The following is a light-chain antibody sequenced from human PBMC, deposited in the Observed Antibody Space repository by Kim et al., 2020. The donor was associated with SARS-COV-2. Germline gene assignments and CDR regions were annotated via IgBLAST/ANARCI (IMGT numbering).Light chain of an antibody. J-gene: IGLJ1*01. V-gene: IGLV3-21*04. Sequence: PGNTARITCGGKNIGSKNVHWYQQKPGQAPLLVIYYDSDRPSGSPERFSGSNSGNTATLTISRVEAGDEADYYCQVWDSRSDSYVFGTGTKVTVL. CDR3: QVWDSRSDSYV. CDR2: YDS. CDR1: NIGSKN.